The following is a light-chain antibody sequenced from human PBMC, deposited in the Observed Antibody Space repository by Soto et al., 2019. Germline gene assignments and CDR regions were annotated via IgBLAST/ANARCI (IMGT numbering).Light chain of an antibody. V-gene: IGKV1-39*01. CDR3: QQSYSTPWYT. Sequence: DIQMTQSPSSLSASVGDRVTITCRASQSISSYLNWYQQKPGKAPKLLIYAASSLQSGVPSRFSGSGSGTDFTLTIISLQPEDFATYYCQQSYSTPWYTFGQGTKLEIK. CDR1: QSISSY. CDR2: AAS. J-gene: IGKJ2*01.